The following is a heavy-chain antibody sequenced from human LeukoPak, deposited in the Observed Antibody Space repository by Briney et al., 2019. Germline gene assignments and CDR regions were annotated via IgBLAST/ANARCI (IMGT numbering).Heavy chain of an antibody. J-gene: IGHJ4*02. V-gene: IGHV3-7*01. CDR2: IQEDGNEM. CDR3: ARDYTGGWNDY. D-gene: IGHD7-27*01. Sequence: GGSLRLSCAATGFKFRKHWMSWIRQSIGKGLECVAKIQEDGNEMHYVDSVKGRFTISRDNARNSLYLQMNNLRVEDTAIYYCARDYTGGWNDYWGQGTQVTVSS. CDR1: GFKFRKHW.